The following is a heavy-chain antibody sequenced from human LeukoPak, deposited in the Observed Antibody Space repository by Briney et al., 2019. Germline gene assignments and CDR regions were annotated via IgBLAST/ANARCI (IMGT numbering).Heavy chain of an antibody. D-gene: IGHD3-3*01. Sequence: GGSLRLSCAASGFTFSNYAMHWVRQAPGKGLEWVALISHDGSSKYYADSMKGRFTISRDNSKNTFYLQMNSLRAEDTAVYYCASRFEWLSSFDYWGQGTLVTVS. CDR1: GFTFSNYA. CDR2: ISHDGSSK. J-gene: IGHJ4*02. V-gene: IGHV3-30*03. CDR3: ASRFEWLSSFDY.